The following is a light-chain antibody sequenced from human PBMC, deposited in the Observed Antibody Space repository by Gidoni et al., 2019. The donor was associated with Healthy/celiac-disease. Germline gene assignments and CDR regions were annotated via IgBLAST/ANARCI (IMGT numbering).Light chain of an antibody. Sequence: DIQMTQSPSTLSASVGDRVTITCRASQSISSWLAWYQQKPWKAPKLLIYKASSLESGVPSRFSGSGSGTEFTLTISSLQPDYFATYYCQQYNSYPWTFGQGTKVEIK. J-gene: IGKJ1*01. CDR1: QSISSW. V-gene: IGKV1-5*03. CDR2: KAS. CDR3: QQYNSYPWT.